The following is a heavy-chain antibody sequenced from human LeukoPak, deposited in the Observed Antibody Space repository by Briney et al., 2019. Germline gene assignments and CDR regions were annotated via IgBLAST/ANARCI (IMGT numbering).Heavy chain of an antibody. Sequence: GGSLRLSCAASGFTFSSHWMSWVRQAPGKGLEWVVNIKQDGGERPYMDSVKGRFTISRDNAKNSLYLQMNSLRAEDTAVYFCARTDPGNGGYFDYWGQGALVTVSS. V-gene: IGHV3-7*01. D-gene: IGHD2-15*01. J-gene: IGHJ4*02. CDR1: GFTFSSHW. CDR3: ARTDPGNGGYFDY. CDR2: IKQDGGER.